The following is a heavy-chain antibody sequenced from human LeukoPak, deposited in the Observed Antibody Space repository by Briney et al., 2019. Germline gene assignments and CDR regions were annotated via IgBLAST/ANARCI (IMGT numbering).Heavy chain of an antibody. J-gene: IGHJ4*02. CDR3: ARDLRSEYYFDY. D-gene: IGHD3-10*01. Sequence: SETLSLTCTVSSYSISSGYYRGWIRQPPGKGLEWVGSIYHSGSTYYNPSLKSRVIISVDTSKNQFSLKLSSVTAPDTAVYFCARDLRSEYYFDYWGQGTLVTVSS. V-gene: IGHV4-38-2*02. CDR2: IYHSGST. CDR1: SYSISSGYY.